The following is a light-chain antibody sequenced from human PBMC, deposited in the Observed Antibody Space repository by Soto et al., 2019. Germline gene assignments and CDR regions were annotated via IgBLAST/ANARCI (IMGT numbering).Light chain of an antibody. Sequence: DIVLTQSPGTLSLSPGERAALSCRASQSVSSSYLAWYQQKPGQAPRLLIYGASNRATGIPDRFSGSGSGTDFTLTISRLEPEDFAVYYCQQYVISVTFGQGTRLEIK. CDR1: QSVSSSY. CDR3: QQYVISVT. J-gene: IGKJ5*01. CDR2: GAS. V-gene: IGKV3-20*01.